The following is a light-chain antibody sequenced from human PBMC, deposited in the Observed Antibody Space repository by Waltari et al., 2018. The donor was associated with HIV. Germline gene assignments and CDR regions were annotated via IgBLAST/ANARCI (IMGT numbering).Light chain of an antibody. V-gene: IGLV2-23*02. CDR2: EVT. CDR3: CSCPRSGIRYV. Sequence: QSALTQPASVSGSPGQSITISCTGTSSNVGSDDLVSWYQQHPGEAPKLVIYEVTKWPSGVSKRFSGSKAGNTACLTIAGLQAEDEADYYCCSCPRSGIRYVFGTGTKVTVL. J-gene: IGLJ1*01. CDR1: SSNVGSDDL.